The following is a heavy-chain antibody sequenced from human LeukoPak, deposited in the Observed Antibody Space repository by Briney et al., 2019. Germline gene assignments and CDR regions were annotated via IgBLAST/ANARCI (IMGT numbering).Heavy chain of an antibody. D-gene: IGHD3-3*01. V-gene: IGHV1-24*01. J-gene: IGHJ4*02. CDR2: FDPEDGET. CDR3: ARAYGIRFLEWLPNDY. CDR1: GYTLTELS. Sequence: GASVKVSCKVSGYTLTELSMHWVRQAPGKGLEWMGGFDPEDGETIYAQKFQGRVTMTEDTSTDTAYMELSSLRSEDTAVYYCARAYGIRFLEWLPNDYWGQGTLVTVSS.